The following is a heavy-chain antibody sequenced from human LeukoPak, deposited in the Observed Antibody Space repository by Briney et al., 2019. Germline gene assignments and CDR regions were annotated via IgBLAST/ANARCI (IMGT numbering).Heavy chain of an antibody. CDR1: GYTFTSYG. Sequence: VASVKVSCKASGYTFTSYGISWVRQAPGQGLEWMGWISAYNGNTNYAQKLQGRVTMTTDTSTSTAYMELRSLRSDDTAVYYCARSEPYDYVWGSYRPSTFDYWGQGTLVTVSS. D-gene: IGHD3-16*02. CDR2: ISAYNGNT. J-gene: IGHJ4*02. V-gene: IGHV1-18*01. CDR3: ARSEPYDYVWGSYRPSTFDY.